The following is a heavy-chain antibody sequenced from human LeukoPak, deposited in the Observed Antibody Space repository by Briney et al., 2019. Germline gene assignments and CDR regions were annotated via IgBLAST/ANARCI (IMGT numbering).Heavy chain of an antibody. CDR1: GFTFSSYA. CDR2: ISYDGSNK. Sequence: PGRSLRLSCAASGFTFSSYAMHWVRQAPGKGLEWVAVISYDGSNKYYADSVKGRFTISRDNSKNTLYLQMNSLRAEDTAVYYCARGRQNEITYDYWGQGTLVTVSS. J-gene: IGHJ4*02. D-gene: IGHD5-24*01. V-gene: IGHV3-30-3*01. CDR3: ARGRQNEITYDY.